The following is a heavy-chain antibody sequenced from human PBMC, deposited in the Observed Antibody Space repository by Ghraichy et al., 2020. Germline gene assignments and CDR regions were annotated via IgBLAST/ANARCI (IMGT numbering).Heavy chain of an antibody. CDR2: ISGSGGST. V-gene: IGHV3-23*01. CDR1: GFTFSSYA. J-gene: IGHJ4*02. Sequence: GESLNISCAASGFTFSSYAMSWVRQAPGKGLEWVSAISGSGGSTYYADSVKVRFTISRDNSKNTLYLQMNSLRAEDTAVYYCAKDLEGYGSGSYCDYWGQGTLVTVSS. CDR3: AKDLEGYGSGSYCDY. D-gene: IGHD3-10*01.